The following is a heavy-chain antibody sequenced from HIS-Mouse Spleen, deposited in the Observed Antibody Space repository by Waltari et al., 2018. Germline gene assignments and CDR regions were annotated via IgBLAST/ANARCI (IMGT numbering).Heavy chain of an antibody. D-gene: IGHD1-26*01. CDR2: MNPNSGNT. J-gene: IGHJ6*02. CDR1: GYTFTSYE. CDR3: ARVNSGSYNGYYYGMDV. V-gene: IGHV1-8*01. Sequence: QVQLVQSGAEVKKPGASVKVSCKASGYTFTSYEINWVRQATGQGLEWMGWMNPNSGNTGYAQKFQGRVTMTRNTSISTAYMELSSLRSEDTAVYYCARVNSGSYNGYYYGMDVWGQGTTVTVSS.